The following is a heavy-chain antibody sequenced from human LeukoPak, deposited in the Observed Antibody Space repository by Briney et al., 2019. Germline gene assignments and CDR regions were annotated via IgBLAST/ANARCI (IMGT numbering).Heavy chain of an antibody. CDR3: ARDYCSSTSCPLGY. Sequence: GGPLRLSCAASGFTVSSNYMSWVRQAPGKGLEWVSVIYSSGSTYYADSVKGRFTISRDNSKNTLYLQMNSLRAEDTAVYYCARDYCSSTSCPLGYWGQGTLVTVSS. CDR2: IYSSGST. J-gene: IGHJ4*02. CDR1: GFTVSSNY. V-gene: IGHV3-53*01. D-gene: IGHD2-2*01.